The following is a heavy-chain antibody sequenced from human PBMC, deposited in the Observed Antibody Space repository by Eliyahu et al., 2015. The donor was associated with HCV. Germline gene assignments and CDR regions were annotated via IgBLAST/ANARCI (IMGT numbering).Heavy chain of an antibody. J-gene: IGHJ5*02. CDR3: ASGGGGIAVAGTGGWFDP. D-gene: IGHD6-19*01. V-gene: IGHV4-59*01. CDR1: SGPLPSYY. Sequence: QVQLQESGPGLVKPSETLSLTCTVSSGPLPSYYWGWIRQPPGKGLEWIGYSHYSGSTNYHPSLKSRVTISVDTSKNQFSLKLTSVTAADTAVYYCASGGGGIAVAGTGGWFDPWGQGTLVTVSS. CDR2: SHYSGST.